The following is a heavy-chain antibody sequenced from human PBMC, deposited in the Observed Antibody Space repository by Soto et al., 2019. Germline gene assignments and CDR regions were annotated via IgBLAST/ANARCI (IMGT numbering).Heavy chain of an antibody. CDR1: GGTFSSYA. CDR3: ARDHQSSSWYSPHWFDP. CDR2: IIPIFGTA. Sequence: GASVKVSCKASGGTFSSYAISWVRQAPGQGLEWMGGIIPIFGTANYAQKFQGRVTITADESTSTAYMELSSLRSEDTAVYYCARDHQSSSWYSPHWFDPWGQGTLVTVSS. D-gene: IGHD6-13*01. V-gene: IGHV1-69*13. J-gene: IGHJ5*02.